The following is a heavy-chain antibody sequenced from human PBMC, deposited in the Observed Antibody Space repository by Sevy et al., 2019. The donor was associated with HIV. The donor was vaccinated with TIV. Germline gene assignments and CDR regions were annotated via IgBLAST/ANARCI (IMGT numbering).Heavy chain of an antibody. Sequence: RGYLRLSCAASGFTFSTYAMSWVRQAPGKGLEWVSVISGSGGDTYYADSVKGRFTISRNNSKNTLYLQMNSLRAEDTAVYYCAKDAYYYDSSGYSMSQWYYGMDVWGQGTTVPVSS. J-gene: IGHJ6*02. D-gene: IGHD3-22*01. V-gene: IGHV3-23*01. CDR1: GFTFSTYA. CDR2: ISGSGGDT. CDR3: AKDAYYYDSSGYSMSQWYYGMDV.